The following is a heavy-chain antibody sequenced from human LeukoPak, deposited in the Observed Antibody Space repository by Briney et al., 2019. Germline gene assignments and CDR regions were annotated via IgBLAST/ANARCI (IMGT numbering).Heavy chain of an antibody. Sequence: ASVKVSCKASGYTFTSYDINWVRQATGQGLEWMGWVNPNSGNTGYAQKFQGRVTMTRNTSISTAYMELSSLRSEDTAVYYCARILAAAKPNWYFDLWGRGTLVTVSS. CDR2: VNPNSGNT. CDR1: GYTFTSYD. CDR3: ARILAAAKPNWYFDL. D-gene: IGHD6-13*01. J-gene: IGHJ2*01. V-gene: IGHV1-8*01.